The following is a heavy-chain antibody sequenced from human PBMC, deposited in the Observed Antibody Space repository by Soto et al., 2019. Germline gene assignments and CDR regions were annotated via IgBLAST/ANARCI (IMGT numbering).Heavy chain of an antibody. CDR3: ARDSIAAPNWFDP. D-gene: IGHD2-21*01. CDR2: ISSSGSKT. CDR1: GFTFRNFE. V-gene: IGHV3-48*03. Sequence: DVQLVEPGGGMVQPGGSLRLSCAVSGFTFRNFEMNWVRQVPGKGMEWLAYISSSGSKTYYAESVKGRFTISRDNTEDSLFLQMNSLRVEDSGIYFCARDSIAAPNWFDPWGQGTRVTVSS. J-gene: IGHJ5*02.